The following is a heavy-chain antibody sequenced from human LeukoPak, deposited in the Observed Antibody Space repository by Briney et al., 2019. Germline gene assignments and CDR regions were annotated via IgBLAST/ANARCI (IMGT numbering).Heavy chain of an antibody. CDR2: ISAYNGNT. CDR3: ARSIAVASYYYMDV. CDR1: GYTFTSYG. Sequence: ASVKVSCKASGYTFTSYGISWVRQAPGQGLEWMGWISAYNGNTNYAQKLQGRVTMTTDTSTSTAYMELRGLRSDDTAVYYCARSIAVASYYYMDVWGKGTTVTVSS. D-gene: IGHD6-19*01. J-gene: IGHJ6*03. V-gene: IGHV1-18*01.